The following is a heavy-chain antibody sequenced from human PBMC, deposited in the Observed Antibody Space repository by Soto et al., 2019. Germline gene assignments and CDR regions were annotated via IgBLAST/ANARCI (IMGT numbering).Heavy chain of an antibody. V-gene: IGHV4-34*01. CDR3: ARGGLTPRPVQYNYYAHDV. CDR1: GGSLSGHY. Sequence: PSETLSLTCAVSGGSLSGHYWHWIRQPPGKGMEWIGEIYHTGSTNYNPSLKSRVTISVDTSKNQFSLRFSSMTAADTAVYYCARGGLTPRPVQYNYYAHDVWGQGTTVTVSS. D-gene: IGHD6-6*01. J-gene: IGHJ6*02. CDR2: IYHTGST.